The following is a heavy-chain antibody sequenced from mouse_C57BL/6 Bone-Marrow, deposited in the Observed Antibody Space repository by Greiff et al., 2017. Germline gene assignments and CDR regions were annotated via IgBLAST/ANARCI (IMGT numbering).Heavy chain of an antibody. CDR1: GYSITSGYY. D-gene: IGHD2-3*01. Sequence: EVQLQESGPGLVKPSQSLSLTCSVTGYSITSGYYWNWIRQFPGNKLEWMGYISYDGSNNYNPSLKNRISITRDTSKNQFFLKLNSVTTEDTATYYCARDRWLLRMDYWGQGTSVTVSS. CDR3: ARDRWLLRMDY. J-gene: IGHJ4*01. V-gene: IGHV3-6*01. CDR2: ISYDGSN.